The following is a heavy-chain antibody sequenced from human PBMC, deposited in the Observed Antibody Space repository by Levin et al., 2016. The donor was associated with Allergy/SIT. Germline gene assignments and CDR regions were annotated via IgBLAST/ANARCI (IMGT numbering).Heavy chain of an antibody. V-gene: IGHV4-39*01. J-gene: IGHJ4*02. Sequence: WIRQPPGKGLEWIGSIYYSGSTYYNPSLKSRVTISVDTSKNQFSPKLSSVTAADTAVYYCARVTYYYDSSGYGTPGGENWGQGTLVTVSS. CDR2: IYYSGST. D-gene: IGHD3-22*01. CDR3: ARVTYYYDSSGYGTPGGEN.